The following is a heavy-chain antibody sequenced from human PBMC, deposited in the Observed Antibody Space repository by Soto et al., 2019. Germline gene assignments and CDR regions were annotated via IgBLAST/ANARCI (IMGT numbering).Heavy chain of an antibody. CDR2: IFYSGST. Sequence: QLQLLESGPGLVKASETLSLTCSVSCGSISTSRSYWAWIRQPPGKGLDWLANIFYSGSTFYNPSLASRVSVSVDTSKNESSLKLRSVTAADTAVYYCARQPTTGDTDLWFDPWGQGTLVTVSS. CDR1: CGSISTSRSY. CDR3: ARQPTTGDTDLWFDP. J-gene: IGHJ5*02. D-gene: IGHD2-21*01. V-gene: IGHV4-39*01.